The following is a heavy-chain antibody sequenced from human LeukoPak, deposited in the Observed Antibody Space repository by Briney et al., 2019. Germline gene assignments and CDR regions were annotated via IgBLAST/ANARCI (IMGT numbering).Heavy chain of an antibody. D-gene: IGHD2/OR15-2a*01. CDR3: AKDFYDTSANGAFDI. CDR2: ISYDGTNK. CDR1: GFTFSTYA. Sequence: GRPLRLSCVASGFTFSTYAMHWVRQAPGTGLEWVAVISYDGTNKNYADSLKGRFTISRDNSKNTMYLQVNSLRPGDTAVYYCAKDFYDTSANGAFDIWGHGTMVSVSS. J-gene: IGHJ3*02. V-gene: IGHV3-30*18.